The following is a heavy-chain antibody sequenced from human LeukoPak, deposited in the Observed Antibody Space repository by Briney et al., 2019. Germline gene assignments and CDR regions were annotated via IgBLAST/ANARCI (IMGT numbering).Heavy chain of an antibody. D-gene: IGHD3-22*01. V-gene: IGHV3-23*01. CDR2: ISNDGGGT. CDR1: GFIFNNYG. CDR3: AKGSSGYFADL. Sequence: GGSLRLSCAASGFIFNNYGLIWVRQAPGKGLEWVSAISNDGGGTQYADFVEGRFTISRDNSKNTLFLQMSSLGAEDTALYYCAKGSSGYFADLWGQGTLVTVSS. J-gene: IGHJ5*02.